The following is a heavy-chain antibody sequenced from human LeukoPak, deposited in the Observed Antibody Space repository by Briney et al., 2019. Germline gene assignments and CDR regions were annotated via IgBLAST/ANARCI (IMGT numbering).Heavy chain of an antibody. D-gene: IGHD1-26*01. CDR1: GGSFSGYY. Sequence: SETLSLTCAVYGGSFSGYYWSWIRQPPGKGLERIGEINHSGSTNYNPSLKSRVTISVDTSKNQFSLKLSSVTAADTAVYYCARVGVMGATPWGQGTLVTVSS. CDR3: ARVGVMGATP. V-gene: IGHV4-34*01. J-gene: IGHJ4*02. CDR2: INHSGST.